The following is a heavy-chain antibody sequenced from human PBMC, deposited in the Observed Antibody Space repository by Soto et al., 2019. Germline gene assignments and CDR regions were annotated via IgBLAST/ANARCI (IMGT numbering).Heavy chain of an antibody. V-gene: IGHV3-21*01. Sequence: GTLRLSCAASGFTFSSYSMNWVRQAPGKGLEWVSSISSSSSYIYYADSVKGRFTISRDNAKNSLYLQMNSLRAEDTAVYYCYAAATWDWFAPWGQGTLVTVSS. D-gene: IGHD2-2*01. J-gene: IGHJ5*02. CDR3: YAAATWDWFAP. CDR2: ISSSSSYI. CDR1: GFTFSSYS.